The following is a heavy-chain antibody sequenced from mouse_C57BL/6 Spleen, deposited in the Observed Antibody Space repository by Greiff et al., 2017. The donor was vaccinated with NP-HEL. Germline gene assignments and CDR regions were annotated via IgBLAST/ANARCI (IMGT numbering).Heavy chain of an antibody. CDR2: ISSGSSTI. Sequence: EVKLQESGGGLVKPGGSLKLSCAASGFTFSDYGMHWVRQAPEKGLEWVAYISSGSSTIYYADTVKGRFTISRDNAKNTLFLQMTSLRSEDTAMYYCARTWLQHYYAMDYWGQGTSVTVSS. CDR1: GFTFSDYG. CDR3: ARTWLQHYYAMDY. D-gene: IGHD2-2*01. J-gene: IGHJ4*01. V-gene: IGHV5-17*01.